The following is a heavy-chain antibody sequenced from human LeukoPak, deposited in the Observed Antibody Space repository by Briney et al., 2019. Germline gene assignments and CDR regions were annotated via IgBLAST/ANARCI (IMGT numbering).Heavy chain of an antibody. V-gene: IGHV3-9*01. CDR2: ISWNSGSI. CDR1: GFTFDDYA. D-gene: IGHD3-9*01. CDR3: AKDNGYDILTGYSKTGYFDY. J-gene: IGHJ4*02. Sequence: PGRSLRLSCAASGFTFDDYAMHWVRQAPGKGLEWVSGISWNSGSIGYADSVKGRFTISRDNAKNSLYLQMNSLRAEDTALYYCAKDNGYDILTGYSKTGYFDYWGQGTLVTVSS.